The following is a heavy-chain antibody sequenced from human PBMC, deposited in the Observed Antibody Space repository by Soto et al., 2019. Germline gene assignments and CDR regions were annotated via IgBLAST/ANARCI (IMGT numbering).Heavy chain of an antibody. J-gene: IGHJ4*02. CDR1: GFSFTAYI. V-gene: IGHV3-23*01. CDR2: ISVSGDKT. CDR3: AKGGWLDD. D-gene: IGHD5-12*01. Sequence: EVHLLESGGDLVQPGGSLRLSCAASGFSFTAYIMSWFRQAPGQGLEWVSAISVSGDKTYYADSVKGRFTISRDDAKNTLYLQLNSRRVDDTAIYYCAKGGWLDDCGQGTLVTVSS.